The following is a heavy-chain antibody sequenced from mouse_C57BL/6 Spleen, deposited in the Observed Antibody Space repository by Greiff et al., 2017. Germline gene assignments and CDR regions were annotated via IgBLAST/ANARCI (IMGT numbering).Heavy chain of an antibody. CDR1: GYTFTSYW. V-gene: IGHV1-64*01. CDR2: IHPNSGST. D-gene: IGHD2-2*01. Sequence: VQLQQPGAELVKPGASVKLSCKASGYTFTSYWMHWVKQRPGQGLEWIGMIHPNSGSTNYNEKFKSKATLTVDKSSSTAYMQLSSLTSEDSAVYYCARRGVVTGVFDVWGTGTTVTVSS. CDR3: ARRGVVTGVFDV. J-gene: IGHJ1*03.